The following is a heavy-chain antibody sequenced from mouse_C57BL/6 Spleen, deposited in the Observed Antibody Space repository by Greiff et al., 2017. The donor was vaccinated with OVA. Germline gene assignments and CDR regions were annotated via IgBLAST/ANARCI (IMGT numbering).Heavy chain of an antibody. D-gene: IGHD2-5*01. CDR3: ARGRYSNYEYFDV. V-gene: IGHV5-4*03. Sequence: EVKLVESGGGLVKPGGSLKLSCAASGFTFSSYAMSWVRQTPEKRLEWVATISDGGSYTYYPDNVKGRFTISRDNAKNNLYLQMSHLKSEDTAMYYCARGRYSNYEYFDVWGTGTTVTVSS. CDR1: GFTFSSYA. CDR2: ISDGGSYT. J-gene: IGHJ1*03.